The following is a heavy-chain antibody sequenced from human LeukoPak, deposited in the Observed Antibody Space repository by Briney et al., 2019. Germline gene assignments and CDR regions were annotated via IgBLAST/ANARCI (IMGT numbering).Heavy chain of an antibody. CDR2: IYYSGST. CDR1: GGSISSSSYY. CDR3: ARDLVDIVATTSHYYFDY. Sequence: SETLSLTCTVSGGSISSSSYYWGWIRQPPGKGLEWIGSIYYSGSTNYNPSLKSRVTMSVDTSKNQFSLKLSSVTAADTAVYYCARDLVDIVATTSHYYFDYWGQGTLVTVSS. D-gene: IGHD5-12*01. J-gene: IGHJ4*02. V-gene: IGHV4-39*07.